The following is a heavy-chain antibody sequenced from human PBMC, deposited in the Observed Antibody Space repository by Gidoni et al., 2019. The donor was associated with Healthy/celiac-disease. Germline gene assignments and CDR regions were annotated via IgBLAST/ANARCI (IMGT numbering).Heavy chain of an antibody. CDR3: ARVGAMIVVGPWWWFDP. CDR2: INAGNGNT. D-gene: IGHD3-22*01. CDR1: GYTFTSYA. Sequence: VQLVQSGAEGKKPGASVKVSCKAAGYTFTSYAMHWVRQAPGQRLEWMGWINAGNGNTNYSQKFQGRVTITRDTSASTAYMELSSLRSEDTAVYYCARVGAMIVVGPWWWFDPWGQGTLVTLSS. V-gene: IGHV1-3*01. J-gene: IGHJ5*02.